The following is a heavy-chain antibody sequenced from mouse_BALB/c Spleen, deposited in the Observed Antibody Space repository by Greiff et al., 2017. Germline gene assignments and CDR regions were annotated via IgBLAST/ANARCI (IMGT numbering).Heavy chain of an antibody. J-gene: IGHJ4*01. CDR2: IDPYDSDT. CDR3: ARAKYDYYKAMDY. Sequence: QVQLQQPGAELVKPGAPVKLSCKASGFTFSSYWMNWVKQRPGRGLEWIGRIDPYDSDTHYNQKFKDKATLTVDKSSSTAYIQLSSLTSEDSEVYFYARAKYDYYKAMDYWGQGTSVTVSS. CDR1: GFTFSSYW. D-gene: IGHD2-4*01. V-gene: IGHV1-69*02.